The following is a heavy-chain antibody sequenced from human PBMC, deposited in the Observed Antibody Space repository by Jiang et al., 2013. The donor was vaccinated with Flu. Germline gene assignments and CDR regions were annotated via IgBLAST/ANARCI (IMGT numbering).Heavy chain of an antibody. D-gene: IGHD2-15*01. Sequence: LLKPSETLSLTCAVYGGSFSGYYWSWIRQPPGKGLEWIGEINQSGSTNYSPTLRSLVTISVDTSKGQFSLKVSSVTAADTAVYYCARAQYRSCRGGTCTNPRYFDLWGRGTLVTVSS. CDR1: GGSFSGYY. CDR2: INQSGST. CDR3: ARAQYRSCRGGTCTNPRYFDL. J-gene: IGHJ2*01. V-gene: IGHV4-34*01.